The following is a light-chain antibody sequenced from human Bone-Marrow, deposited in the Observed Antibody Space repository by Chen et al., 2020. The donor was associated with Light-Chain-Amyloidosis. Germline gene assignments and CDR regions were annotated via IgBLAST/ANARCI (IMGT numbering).Light chain of an antibody. V-gene: IGKV1-5*03. CDR2: ESS. CDR1: QSVARW. Sequence: DIQLTQSPSTLSASVGDRVTITLRASQSVARWLAWFQKKPGKAPRLLIYESSNLETGVPLRFGGSVSGTEYALTSSGLQPDDFATYYCQQYDTDSWAFGHGTTVAV. CDR3: QQYDTDSWA. J-gene: IGKJ1*01.